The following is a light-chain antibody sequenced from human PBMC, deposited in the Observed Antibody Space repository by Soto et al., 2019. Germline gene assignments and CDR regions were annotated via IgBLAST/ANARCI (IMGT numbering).Light chain of an antibody. Sequence: EIVLTPSPGTLSLSPGERATLSCRASQSVSSTYLAWYHHKPGQAPRLLVYDVSTRATGIPDRFSGSGSGTDFTLTISRLEPEDFAVYFWQQYITSPPRLTFGGGTKVEIK. V-gene: IGKV3-20*01. CDR1: QSVSSTY. J-gene: IGKJ4*01. CDR2: DVS. CDR3: QQYITSPPRLT.